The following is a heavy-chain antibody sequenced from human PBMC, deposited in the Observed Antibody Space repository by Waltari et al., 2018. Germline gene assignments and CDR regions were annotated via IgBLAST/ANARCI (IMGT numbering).Heavy chain of an antibody. Sequence: QVQLQQWGAGLLKPSETLSLTCAVYGGSFSGYYWSWIRQPPGKGLELIGEINHSGSTNYNPSLKSRVTISVDTSKNQFSLKLSSVTAADTAVYYCARGPPPRFLEWPWVFDPWGQGTLVTVSS. V-gene: IGHV4-34*01. CDR3: ARGPPPRFLEWPWVFDP. CDR2: INHSGST. D-gene: IGHD3-3*01. J-gene: IGHJ5*02. CDR1: GGSFSGYY.